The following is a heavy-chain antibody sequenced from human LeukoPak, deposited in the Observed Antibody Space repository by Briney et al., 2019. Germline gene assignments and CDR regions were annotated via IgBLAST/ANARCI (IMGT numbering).Heavy chain of an antibody. J-gene: IGHJ4*02. CDR1: GYTFTSYD. Sequence: EASVKVSCKTSGYTFTSYDINWVRQATGQGLEWMGWMNPNSGNTGYAQKFQGRVTMTRNTSISTAYMELSSLRSEDTAVYYCARGSWRDCSGTSCTYYFDYWGQRTLVTVSS. CDR2: MNPNSGNT. V-gene: IGHV1-8*01. D-gene: IGHD2-2*01. CDR3: ARGSWRDCSGTSCTYYFDY.